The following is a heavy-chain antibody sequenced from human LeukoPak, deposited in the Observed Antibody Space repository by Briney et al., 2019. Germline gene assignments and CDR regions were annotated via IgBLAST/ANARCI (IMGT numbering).Heavy chain of an antibody. CDR1: GFTFSSYA. D-gene: IGHD3-22*01. J-gene: IGHJ4*02. CDR3: AKDHSSGYYYFDY. Sequence: GGSLRLSCAASGFTFSSYAMSWVRQAPGKGLEWVSGIRGSGGSTYNADSVKGRFTISRDNSKNTLYLQMNSLRAEDTAVYYCAKDHSSGYYYFDYWGQGTLVTVSS. CDR2: IRGSGGST. V-gene: IGHV3-23*01.